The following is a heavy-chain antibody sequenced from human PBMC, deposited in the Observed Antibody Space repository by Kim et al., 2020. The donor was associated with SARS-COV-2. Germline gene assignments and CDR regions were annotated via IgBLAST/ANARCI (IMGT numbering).Heavy chain of an antibody. J-gene: IGHJ5*02. CDR2: IYSFGNT. CDR3: ARVPVGYCTTASCYA. V-gene: IGHV4-61*03. D-gene: IGHD2-2*01. Sequence: SETLSLTCTVSGGSASSGNYYWSWIRQPPGKGLEWIGCIYSFGNTNYNPSLKSRVTISVDTSKNHFSLRLSSVTAADTAVYYCARVPVGYCTTASCYAWGQGTLVTVSS. CDR1: GGSASSGNYY.